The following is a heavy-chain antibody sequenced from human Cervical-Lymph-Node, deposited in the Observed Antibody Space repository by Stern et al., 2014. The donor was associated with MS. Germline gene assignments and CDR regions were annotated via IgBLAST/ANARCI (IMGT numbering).Heavy chain of an antibody. CDR2: FDPEDGET. J-gene: IGHJ6*02. CDR1: GYTLTELS. Sequence: QVQLGQSGAEVKNPGASVKVSCKVSGYTLTELSMHWVRQAPGKGLEWMGGFDPEDGETIYAQKFQGRVTMTEDTSTDTAYMELSSLRSEDTAVYYCATDRDDFRSGYSAPTKGYGLDVWGQGTTVTVTS. V-gene: IGHV1-24*01. D-gene: IGHD3-3*01. CDR3: ATDRDDFRSGYSAPTKGYGLDV.